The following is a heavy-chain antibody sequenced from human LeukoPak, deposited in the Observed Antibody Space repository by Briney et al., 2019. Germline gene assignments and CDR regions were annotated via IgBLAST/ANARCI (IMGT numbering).Heavy chain of an antibody. CDR1: GGSISSYY. CDR2: IYTSGST. V-gene: IGHV4-4*09. Sequence: PSETLSLTCTVSGGSISSYYWSWIRQPPGKGLEWIEYIYTSGSTNYNPSLKSRVTISVDTSKNQFSLKLSSVTAADTAVYYCAGLTGTTNTLFDYWGQGTLVTVSS. D-gene: IGHD1-20*01. CDR3: AGLTGTTNTLFDY. J-gene: IGHJ4*02.